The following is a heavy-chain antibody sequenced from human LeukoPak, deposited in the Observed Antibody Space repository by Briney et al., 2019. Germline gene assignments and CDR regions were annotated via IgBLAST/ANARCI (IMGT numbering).Heavy chain of an antibody. CDR2: IKEEGSEG. J-gene: IGHJ3*01. Sequence: GGSLRLSCAASGFTFSSYWMSWVRQAPGKGLECVANIKEEGSEGYYVDSVKGRFSISRDNAKNSLYLQMNSLRAEDTAVYYCARDWLAGNPYHAFDLWGKGTMVTVSS. CDR1: GFTFSSYW. V-gene: IGHV3-7*01. CDR3: ARDWLAGNPYHAFDL. D-gene: IGHD3-22*01.